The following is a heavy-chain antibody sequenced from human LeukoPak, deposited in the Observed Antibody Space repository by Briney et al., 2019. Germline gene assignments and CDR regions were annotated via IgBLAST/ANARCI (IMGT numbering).Heavy chain of an antibody. J-gene: IGHJ4*02. CDR2: MNPNSGNT. CDR1: GYTFTSYD. D-gene: IGHD3-3*01. CDR3: AVGYYDFWSGYYDY. V-gene: IGHV1-8*01. Sequence: GASVKVFCKASGYTFTSYDINWVRQATGQGLEWMGWMNPNSGNTGYAQKFQGRVTMTRNTSISTAYMELSSLRSEDTAVYYCAVGYYDFWSGYYDYWGQGTLVTVSS.